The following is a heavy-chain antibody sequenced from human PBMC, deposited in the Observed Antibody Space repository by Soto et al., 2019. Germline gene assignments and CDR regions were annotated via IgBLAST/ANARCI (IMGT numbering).Heavy chain of an antibody. D-gene: IGHD6-6*01. CDR3: ARHVSGSSRPPGTY. V-gene: IGHV4-39*01. Sequence: QLLESGPGLVKPSETLSLTCTVSGGSISSSDSYWDWIRQPPGKGLEWIGTIHYSGSTYYNSSLKSRVTISVDTSKNHFSLKLTSVTAADTAVYYCARHVSGSSRPPGTYWGQGTLVTVSS. CDR1: GGSISSSDSY. J-gene: IGHJ4*02. CDR2: IHYSGST.